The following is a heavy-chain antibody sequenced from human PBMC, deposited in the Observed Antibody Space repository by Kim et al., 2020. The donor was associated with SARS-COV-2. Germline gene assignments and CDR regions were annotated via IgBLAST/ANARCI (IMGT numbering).Heavy chain of an antibody. CDR3: ARDFTTMIVGY. CDR2: T. J-gene: IGHJ4*02. D-gene: IGHD3-22*01. Sequence: TSYAQKFQGRVTMTRDTSTSTVYMELSSLRSEDTAVYYCARDFTTMIVGYWGQGTLVTVSS. V-gene: IGHV1-46*01.